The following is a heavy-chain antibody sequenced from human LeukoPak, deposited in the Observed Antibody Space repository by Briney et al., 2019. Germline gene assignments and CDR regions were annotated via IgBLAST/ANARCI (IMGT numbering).Heavy chain of an antibody. J-gene: IGHJ5*02. Sequence: PGGSLRLSCAGSGFTFSSYSMNWVRQPPGKGLEWVGSVYYSGKTFYSPSLESRVTISVDTSKNHFSLRLISVTAADTAMYYCARHEHKAVAGDTWGQGTLVTVSS. CDR1: GFTFSSYSMN. V-gene: IGHV4-59*05. CDR3: ARHEHKAVAGDT. CDR2: VYYSGKT. D-gene: IGHD6-19*01.